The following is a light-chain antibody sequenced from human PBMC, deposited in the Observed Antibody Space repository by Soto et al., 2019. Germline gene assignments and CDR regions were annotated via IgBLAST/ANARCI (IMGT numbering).Light chain of an antibody. V-gene: IGKV3-20*01. Sequence: GLTQSAGTLSLSPGERATLSCMACQTFSNSFLSCFQQLPGQAPRLLIYGASMRATGIPDRFSGSGSGTDFTLTISILEPEDFAVYYCQQCGSSSTFGQGTRLEI. CDR2: GAS. CDR1: QTFSNSF. J-gene: IGKJ5*01. CDR3: QQCGSSST.